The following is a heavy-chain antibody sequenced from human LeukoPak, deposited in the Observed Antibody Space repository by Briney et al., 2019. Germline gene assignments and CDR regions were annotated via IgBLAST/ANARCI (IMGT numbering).Heavy chain of an antibody. CDR3: ARGQHKLATY. J-gene: IGHJ4*02. CDR2: IYYSGST. Sequence: SETLSLTCTVSGGSISSSSYYWGWIRQPPGKGLEWIGSIYYSGSTYYNPSLKSRVTISVDTSKNQFSLKLSSVTAADTAVYYCARGQHKLATYWGQGTLVTVSS. V-gene: IGHV4-39*01. CDR1: GGSISSSSYY. D-gene: IGHD2-21*01.